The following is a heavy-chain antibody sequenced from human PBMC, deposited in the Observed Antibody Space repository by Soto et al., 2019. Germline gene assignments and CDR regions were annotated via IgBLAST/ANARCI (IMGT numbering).Heavy chain of an antibody. CDR1: GASFTRYS. CDR2: IVPIFGIT. Sequence: QVHLLQSGAEVKKPGSSVKVSCTASGASFTRYSLSWGRQAPGQGLEWVGGIVPIFGITNYAQRFQGRVKITADESTKTASMELSSLSSDDTAVYYCARPDEGGYSSDHHYYYALDVWGQGTSVTVTS. J-gene: IGHJ6*02. CDR3: ARPDEGGYSSDHHYYYALDV. V-gene: IGHV1-69*01. D-gene: IGHD3-22*01.